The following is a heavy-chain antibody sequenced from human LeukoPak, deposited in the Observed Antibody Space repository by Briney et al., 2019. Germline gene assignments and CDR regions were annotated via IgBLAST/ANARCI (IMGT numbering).Heavy chain of an antibody. CDR2: IAHHGNNK. Sequence: AGGYLRLSCGASGFTFSSSAMHWVRQGPGKGLEWVAYIAHHGNNKYYADSVKGRFTISRDNSKGSLYLQMNSLRADDTAVYYCAKDGSWSCTDWGQGTLVRVSS. CDR1: GFTFSSSA. V-gene: IGHV3-30*02. CDR3: AKDGSWSCTD. J-gene: IGHJ4*02. D-gene: IGHD2-8*02.